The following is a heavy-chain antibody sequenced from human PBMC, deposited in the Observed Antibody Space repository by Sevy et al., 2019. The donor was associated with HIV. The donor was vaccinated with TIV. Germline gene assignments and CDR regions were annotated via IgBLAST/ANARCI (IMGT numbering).Heavy chain of an antibody. V-gene: IGHV1-8*01. J-gene: IGHJ5*02. D-gene: IGHD6-19*01. CDR3: ASRYSSGWTGWNWFDP. CDR2: MNPNSGNT. CDR1: GYTFTSYD. Sequence: ASVKVSCKASGYTFTSYDINWVRQATGQGLEWMGWMNPNSGNTGYAQKFQGRVTMTRNTSISTAYMELSSLRSEDTAVYYCASRYSSGWTGWNWFDPWGQGTLVTVSS.